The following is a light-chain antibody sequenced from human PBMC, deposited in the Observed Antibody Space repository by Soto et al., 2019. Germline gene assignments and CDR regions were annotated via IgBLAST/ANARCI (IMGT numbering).Light chain of an antibody. J-gene: IGKJ4*01. CDR3: QQYNDWPPLS. CDR2: SAS. CDR1: RTVASN. Sequence: EIVMTQSPATLAASLGGRATLSCRASRTVASNLAWYRQKPGQAPTLLIASASIRATGVPARISGSGYGTEFTLTISSLQSKDFSVYYCQQYNDWPPLSFGGGTTVEL. V-gene: IGKV3-15*01.